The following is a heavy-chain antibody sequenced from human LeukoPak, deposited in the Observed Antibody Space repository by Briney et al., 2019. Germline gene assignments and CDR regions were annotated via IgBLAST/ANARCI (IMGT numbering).Heavy chain of an antibody. D-gene: IGHD3-16*01. V-gene: IGHV4-59*11. CDR1: GGSIGSHY. CDR2: VYDIGST. Sequence: PSETLSLTCTVSGGSIGSHYWTWIRQTPGKGLEWIGYVYDIGSTKYNPSLKSRVTISVDTSMNQFSLRLSSVTAADTAVYYCARGGVLKSVDYWGQGTLITVSS. J-gene: IGHJ4*02. CDR3: ARGGVLKSVDY.